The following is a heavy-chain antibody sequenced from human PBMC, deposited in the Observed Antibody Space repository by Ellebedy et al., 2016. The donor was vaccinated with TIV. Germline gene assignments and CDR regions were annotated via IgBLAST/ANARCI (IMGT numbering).Heavy chain of an antibody. V-gene: IGHV4-59*08. CDR3: ARQVWAGYSGYGIYYFDY. D-gene: IGHD5-12*01. CDR1: GDSISSYY. Sequence: MPSETLSLTCSISGDSISSYYWSWIRQSPLKGLEWIGYIYYSGGAVYNPSLKSRVTISVDTSKNQFSLKLSSVTAADTAVYYCARQVWAGYSGYGIYYFDYWGQGILVTVSS. J-gene: IGHJ4*02. CDR2: IYYSGGA.